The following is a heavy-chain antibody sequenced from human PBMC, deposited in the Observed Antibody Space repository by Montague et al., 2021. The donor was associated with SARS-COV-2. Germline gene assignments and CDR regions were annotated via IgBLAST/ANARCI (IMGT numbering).Heavy chain of an antibody. J-gene: IGHJ3*02. CDR3: ARRGRKLLPVATTIGGFDI. CDR1: GSSISSSNYY. V-gene: IGHV4-39*02. CDR2: IYDSGST. Sequence: SETRSLTCTVSGSSISSSNYYWDWIRQPPGKGLEWIGSIYDSGSTYYNPSLESRVTISVDTSKNHFSLKLSSVTAADTAVYYCARRGRKLLPVATTIGGFDIWGQGTMVTVSS. D-gene: IGHD5-12*01.